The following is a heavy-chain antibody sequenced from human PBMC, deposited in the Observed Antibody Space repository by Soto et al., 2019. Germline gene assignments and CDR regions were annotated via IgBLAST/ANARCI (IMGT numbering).Heavy chain of an antibody. D-gene: IGHD6-13*01. V-gene: IGHV4-31*03. CDR2: IYYSGST. J-gene: IGHJ4*02. CDR3: AGAKQKLVRFDY. CDR1: GGSISSGGYY. Sequence: SETLSLTCTVSGGSISSGGYYWSWIRQHPGKGLEWIGYIYYSGSTYYNPSLKSRVTISVDTSKHQFSLKLSSVTAADTAVYYCAGAKQKLVRFDYWGQGTLVNVSS.